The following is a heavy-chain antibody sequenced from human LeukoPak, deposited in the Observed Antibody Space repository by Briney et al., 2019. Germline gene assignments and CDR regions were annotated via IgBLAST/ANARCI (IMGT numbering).Heavy chain of an antibody. J-gene: IGHJ3*02. CDR3: ARGRSWAFDI. CDR1: GGSSTAYY. CDR2: INHSGTT. Sequence: PSETLSLTCAVNGGSSTAYYWSWLRQSPGKGLEWIGEINHSGTTNYNPSFKSRATISVRSSKSQFSLSLTSVTAADTAVYYCARGRSWAFDIWGQGTMVTISS. V-gene: IGHV4-34*01.